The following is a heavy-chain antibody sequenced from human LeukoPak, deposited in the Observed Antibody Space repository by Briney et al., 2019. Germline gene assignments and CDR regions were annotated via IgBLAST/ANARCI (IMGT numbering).Heavy chain of an antibody. D-gene: IGHD1-7*01. J-gene: IGHJ6*03. Sequence: SETLSLTCTVSGGSISSYYWSWIRQPPGKGLEWIGYIYYSGSTNYNPSLKSRVTISVDTSKNQFSLKLSSVTAADTAVYYCARGPRYNWNYGWYMYVWGKGTTVTVSS. CDR3: ARGPRYNWNYGWYMYV. CDR2: IYYSGST. V-gene: IGHV4-59*01. CDR1: GGSISSYY.